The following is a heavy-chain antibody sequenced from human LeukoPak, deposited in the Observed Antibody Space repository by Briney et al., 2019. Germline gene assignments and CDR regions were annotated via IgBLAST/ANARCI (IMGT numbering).Heavy chain of an antibody. J-gene: IGHJ4*02. Sequence: PGGSLSLSCAASGFTVSSNYMSWVRQAPGKGLEWVSVIYSGGSTYYADSVKGRFTISRDNSKNTLYLQMNSLRAEDTAVYYCARAGSSGWYWVYWGQGTLVTVSS. D-gene: IGHD6-19*01. CDR2: IYSGGST. CDR1: GFTVSSNY. CDR3: ARAGSSGWYWVY. V-gene: IGHV3-53*01.